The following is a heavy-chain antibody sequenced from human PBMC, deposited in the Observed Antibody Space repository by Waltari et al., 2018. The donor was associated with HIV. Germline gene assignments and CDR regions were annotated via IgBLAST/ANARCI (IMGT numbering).Heavy chain of an antibody. V-gene: IGHV4-34*01. CDR2: INHSGRP. CDR1: GGSFSGYY. CDR3: ARGEEGDSGYDLSWFDT. J-gene: IGHJ5*02. D-gene: IGHD5-12*01. Sequence: QVQLQQWGAGLLKPSETLSLTCAVYGGSFSGYYWSWIRQPPGKGLKWIGEINHSGRPNNNRPLKSRVTISADTSKNQVSLKGNSVTAADTAVYYCARGEEGDSGYDLSWFDTWGQGTLVTVSS.